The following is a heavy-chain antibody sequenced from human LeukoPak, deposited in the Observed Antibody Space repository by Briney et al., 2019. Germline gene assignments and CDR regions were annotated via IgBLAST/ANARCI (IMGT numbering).Heavy chain of an antibody. CDR2: VIPIFGTA. J-gene: IGHJ4*02. V-gene: IGHV1-69*05. CDR1: GYTFTNYA. CDR3: ARVGRSYAHGYFDY. Sequence: LVASVKVPCKASGYTFTNYAINWVRQAPGQGLEWMGGVIPIFGTANYAQKFQGRVTITTDESTSTAYMELSSLRSEDTAVYYCARVGRSYAHGYFDYWGQGTLVTVSS. D-gene: IGHD2-2*01.